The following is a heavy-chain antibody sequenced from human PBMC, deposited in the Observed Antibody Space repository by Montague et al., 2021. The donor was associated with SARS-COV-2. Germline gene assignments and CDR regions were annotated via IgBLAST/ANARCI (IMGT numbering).Heavy chain of an antibody. D-gene: IGHD3-9*01. CDR2: VSVSGST. CDR3: AGSLNGNQGRGED. J-gene: IGHJ4*01. V-gene: IGHV4-39*07. CDR1: GGSVSSNSSD. Sequence: SETLSLTCSVSGGSVSSNSSDWGWIRQPQGQGLEWFGTVSVSGSTSSTPSLKIPVTISVDTPQNQFSLKLGTVTAADTADYYCAGSLNGNQGRGEDWGHGTLVTVSS.